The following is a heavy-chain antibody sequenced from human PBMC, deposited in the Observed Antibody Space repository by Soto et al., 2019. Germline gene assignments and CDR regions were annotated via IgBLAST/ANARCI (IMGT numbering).Heavy chain of an antibody. D-gene: IGHD1-1*01. CDR3: ARGQLDTYFDY. CDR2: MYNSGTT. CDR1: GGSITNNNYY. Sequence: PSETLSLTCTVSGGSITNNNYYWSWIRQPPGKGLEWIGHMYNSGTTNYNPSLKSRVTISVDKSKNQFSLKLSSVTAADTAVYYCARGQLDTYFDYWGQGTLVTVSS. V-gene: IGHV4-61*05. J-gene: IGHJ4*02.